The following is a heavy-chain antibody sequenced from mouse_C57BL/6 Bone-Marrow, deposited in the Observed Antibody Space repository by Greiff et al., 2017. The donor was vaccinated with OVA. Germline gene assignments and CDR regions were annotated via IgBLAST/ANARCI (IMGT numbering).Heavy chain of an antibody. CDR3: ARWGYFYWYFDV. Sequence: VQLKESGPGLAKPSQTLSLTCSVTGYSITSDYWIWIRKFPGNKLEYMGYISYSGSTYYNPSLKSRISITRDTSKNQYYLQLNSVTTEDTATYYCARWGYFYWYFDVWGTGTTVTVSS. J-gene: IGHJ1*03. CDR2: ISYSGST. V-gene: IGHV3-8*01. CDR1: GYSITSDY.